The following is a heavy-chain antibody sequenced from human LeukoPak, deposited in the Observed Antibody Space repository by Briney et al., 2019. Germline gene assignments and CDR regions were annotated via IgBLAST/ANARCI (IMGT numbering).Heavy chain of an antibody. D-gene: IGHD1-26*01. CDR3: ARLSGSYGGALDY. CDR1: GFTFSSRA. Sequence: AGSLRLSCAASGFTFSSRAMSWVRHAPGKGLVWVSRINNDGSTTAYEDSVKGRFTISRDNTKNTLYLQMNSLRAEDTAVYYCARLSGSYGGALDYWGQGTLVTVSS. V-gene: IGHV3-74*01. CDR2: INNDGSTT. J-gene: IGHJ4*02.